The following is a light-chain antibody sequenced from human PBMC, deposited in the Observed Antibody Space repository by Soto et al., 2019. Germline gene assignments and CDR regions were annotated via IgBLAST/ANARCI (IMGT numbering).Light chain of an antibody. J-gene: IGLJ1*01. CDR1: SSDVGGYNY. V-gene: IGLV2-14*01. Sequence: QSALTQPASVSGSPGQSITISCTGTSSDVGGYNYVSWYQQHPGKAPKLMIYDVSNRPSGVSNRFSGSKSGTTASLTISGLQAEDAADYYCSSYTSSSTLYVFGTGTKLTVL. CDR3: SSYTSSSTLYV. CDR2: DVS.